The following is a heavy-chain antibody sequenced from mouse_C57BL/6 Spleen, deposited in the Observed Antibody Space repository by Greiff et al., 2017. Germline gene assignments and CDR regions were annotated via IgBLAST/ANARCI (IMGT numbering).Heavy chain of an antibody. D-gene: IGHD1-1*01. CDR3: SRGQETSYWWSHVLLDY. CDR2: IHPNSGRT. CDR1: GYTFTSYW. V-gene: IGHV1-64*01. J-gene: IGHJ3*01. Sequence: QVQLQQPGAELVKPGASVKLSCKASGYTFTSYWMHWVKQRPGQGLEWIGMIHPNSGRTNYNEKFKSKATLTVDKSSSTAYMQLSSLTSEDSAVYYCSRGQETSYWWSHVLLDYWGQGTLVTVSA.